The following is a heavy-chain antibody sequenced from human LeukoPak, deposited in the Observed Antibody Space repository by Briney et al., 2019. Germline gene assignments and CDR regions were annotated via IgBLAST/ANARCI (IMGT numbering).Heavy chain of an antibody. J-gene: IGHJ2*01. Sequence: ASVKVSCKASGGTFSSYAISWVRQAPGQGLEWMGWISAYNGNTNYAQKLQGRVTMTTDTSTSTAYMELRSLRSDDTAVYYCAREAGTDWYFDLWGRGTLVTVSS. CDR1: GGTFSSYA. CDR3: AREAGTDWYFDL. V-gene: IGHV1-18*01. CDR2: ISAYNGNT. D-gene: IGHD6-13*01.